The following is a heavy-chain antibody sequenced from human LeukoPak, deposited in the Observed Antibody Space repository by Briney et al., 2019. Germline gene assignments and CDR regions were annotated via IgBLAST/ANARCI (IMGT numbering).Heavy chain of an antibody. CDR3: ARRDSSGYYSY. CDR2: IYYSGST. Sequence: SETLSLTCTVSGGSISSYYWSWIRQPPGKGLERIGYIYYSGSTNYNPSLKSRVTISVDTSKNQFSLKLSSVTAADTAVYYCARRDSSGYYSYWGQGTPVTVSS. V-gene: IGHV4-59*01. J-gene: IGHJ4*02. D-gene: IGHD3-22*01. CDR1: GGSISSYY.